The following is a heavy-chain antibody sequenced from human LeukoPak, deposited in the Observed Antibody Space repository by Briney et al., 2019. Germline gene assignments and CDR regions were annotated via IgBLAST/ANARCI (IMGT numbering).Heavy chain of an antibody. CDR1: GFTFSSYS. CDR3: ARVRCGGSCYFDY. D-gene: IGHD2-15*01. V-gene: IGHV3-21*01. CDR2: ITSSSTYI. Sequence: GGSLRLSCAASGFTFSSYSMNWVRQAPGKGLEWVSSITSSSTYIYYADSVKGRFTISRDNAKNSLYLQMNSLRGEDTAVYYCARVRCGGSCYFDYWGQGTLVTVSS. J-gene: IGHJ4*02.